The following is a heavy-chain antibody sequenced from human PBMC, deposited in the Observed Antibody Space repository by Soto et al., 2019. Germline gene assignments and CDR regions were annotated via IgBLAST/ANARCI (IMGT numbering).Heavy chain of an antibody. V-gene: IGHV4-59*02. Sequence: SETLSLTCTVYGGSVSSYYWSWIRQPLGKRLEWIGYIYYSGSTNYNTSLKSRVTISVDTTKKQFSQKRSSVTAAHTAVYYCARASQSLNLLDYWGQGTLVTVSS. J-gene: IGHJ4*02. CDR1: GGSVSSYY. CDR2: IYYSGST. D-gene: IGHD3-10*01. CDR3: ARASQSLNLLDY.